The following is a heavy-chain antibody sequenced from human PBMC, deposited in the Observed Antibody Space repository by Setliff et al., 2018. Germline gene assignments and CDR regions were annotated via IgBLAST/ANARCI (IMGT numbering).Heavy chain of an antibody. CDR3: ARCSGSYDTFDI. D-gene: IGHD1-26*01. J-gene: IGHJ3*02. Sequence: SETLSLTCTVSGGSISSGGYYWSWIRQHPGMGLEWIGYIYYSGSTYHNPSLKTLVTISVDTSKNQFSLKLSSVTAADTAVYYCARCSGSYDTFDIWGQGTMVTVSS. CDR2: IYYSGST. V-gene: IGHV4-31*01. CDR1: GGSISSGGYY.